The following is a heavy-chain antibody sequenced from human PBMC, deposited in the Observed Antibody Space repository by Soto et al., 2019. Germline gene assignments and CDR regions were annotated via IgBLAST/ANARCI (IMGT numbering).Heavy chain of an antibody. CDR2: IFSNDEK. CDR1: GFSFSSGRVG. Sequence: QVTLKESVTVLVKLTETLTLTCTVSGFSFSSGRVGVSWIRQPPGNALEWIAPIFSNDEKSYSKWLKSRLTIYKDTSKSQVFRTMTNIDPVDTSTYYCARRGQQLGPWGAFDIWGQGTMVTVSS. CDR3: ARRGQQLGPWGAFDI. J-gene: IGHJ3*02. D-gene: IGHD6-13*01. V-gene: IGHV2-26*01.